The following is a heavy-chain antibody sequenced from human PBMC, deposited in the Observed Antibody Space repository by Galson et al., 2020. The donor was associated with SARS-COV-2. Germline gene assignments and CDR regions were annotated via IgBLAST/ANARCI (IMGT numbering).Heavy chain of an antibody. CDR3: ARAIHFRVYYYYYMDV. CDR2: IYYSGST. CDR1: GGSISSYY. Sequence: SETLSLTCTVSGGSISSYYWSWIRQPPGKGLEWIGYIYYSGSTNYNPSLKSRVTISVDTSKNQFSLKLSSVTAADTAVYYCARAIHFRVYYYYYMDVWGKGTTVTVSS. J-gene: IGHJ6*03. V-gene: IGHV4-59*01. D-gene: IGHD5-18*01.